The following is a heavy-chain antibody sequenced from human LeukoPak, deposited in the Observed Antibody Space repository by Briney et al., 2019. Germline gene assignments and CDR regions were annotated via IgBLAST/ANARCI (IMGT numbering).Heavy chain of an antibody. Sequence: ASVKASCKASGYTFTGYYMHWVRQAPGQGLEWMGWINPNSGGTNYAQKFQGRVTMTRDTSISTAYMELSRLRSDDTAVYYCARDRYYYDSSGYYHNWFDPWGQGTLVTVSS. CDR1: GYTFTGYY. CDR3: ARDRYYYDSSGYYHNWFDP. V-gene: IGHV1-2*02. CDR2: INPNSGGT. D-gene: IGHD3-22*01. J-gene: IGHJ5*02.